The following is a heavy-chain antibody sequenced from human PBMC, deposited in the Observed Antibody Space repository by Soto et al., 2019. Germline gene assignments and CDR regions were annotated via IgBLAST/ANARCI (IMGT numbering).Heavy chain of an antibody. J-gene: IGHJ6*02. V-gene: IGHV1-18*01. Sequence: QVQLVQSGAEVKKPGASVKVSCKASGYTFTSYGISWVRQAPGQGLEWMGWISAYNGNTNYAQKLQGRVTMPTDTSTSTAYMELRRLRSDDTAVYYCAKDQSAAGYYYGMDVWGQGTTVTVSS. D-gene: IGHD2-2*01. CDR2: ISAYNGNT. CDR1: GYTFTSYG. CDR3: AKDQSAAGYYYGMDV.